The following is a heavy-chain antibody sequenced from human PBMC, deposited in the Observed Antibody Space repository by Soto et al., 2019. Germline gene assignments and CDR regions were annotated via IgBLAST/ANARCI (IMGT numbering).Heavy chain of an antibody. V-gene: IGHV1-2*02. CDR2: INPNSGGT. D-gene: IGHD3-9*01. Sequence: ASVQVPCKASGYTFTGYYMHWVRQAPGQGLEWMGWINPNSGGTNYAQKFQGRVTMTRDTSISTAYMELSSLTSEDTAVYYCARRGALTSYYYGYYFDYWGQGTLVTSPQ. CDR3: ARRGALTSYYYGYYFDY. J-gene: IGHJ4*02. CDR1: GYTFTGYY.